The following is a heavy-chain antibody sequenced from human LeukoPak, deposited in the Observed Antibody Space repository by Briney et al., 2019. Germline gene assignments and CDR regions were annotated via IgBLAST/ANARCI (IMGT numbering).Heavy chain of an antibody. CDR1: GFTLSTYS. D-gene: IGHD6-13*01. Sequence: GGSLRLSCAASGFTLSTYSMNWVRQAPGKGLEWVSSISSSSSYIYYADAVKGRFTISRDNAKNSLYLQMNSLRAEDTAVYYCASRSSWLVDYWGQGTLVTVSS. CDR2: ISSSSSYI. V-gene: IGHV3-21*01. CDR3: ASRSSWLVDY. J-gene: IGHJ4*02.